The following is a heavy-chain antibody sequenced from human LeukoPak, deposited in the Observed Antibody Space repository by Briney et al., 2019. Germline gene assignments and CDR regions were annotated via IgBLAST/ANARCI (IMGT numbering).Heavy chain of an antibody. V-gene: IGHV4-59*01. D-gene: IGHD3-10*01. CDR3: ARGRKRRDNGFDP. J-gene: IGHJ5*02. CDR2: IYYSGST. Sequence: PSETLSLTCTVSGGSISSYYWSWIRQPPGKGLEWIGYIYYSGSTNYNPSLKSRVTISVDTSKNQFSLKVSSVTAAYTAVYYCARGRKRRDNGFDPWGQGTLVTVSS. CDR1: GGSISSYY.